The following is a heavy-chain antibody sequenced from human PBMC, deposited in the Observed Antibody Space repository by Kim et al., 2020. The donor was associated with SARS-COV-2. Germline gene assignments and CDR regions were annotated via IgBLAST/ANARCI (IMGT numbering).Heavy chain of an antibody. CDR1: GYTFATYA. D-gene: IGHD3-16*02. Sequence: ASVKVSCKASGYTFATYAVHWVRQAPGQRPEWMGWVNAGNGNTRYSQNFQGRVTITRDPSATTAYMELSSLRSEDTAIYYCAREGGGTIGLGFDPWGQGTLVTVSS. V-gene: IGHV1-3*01. J-gene: IGHJ5*02. CDR2: VNAGNGNT. CDR3: AREGGGTIGLGFDP.